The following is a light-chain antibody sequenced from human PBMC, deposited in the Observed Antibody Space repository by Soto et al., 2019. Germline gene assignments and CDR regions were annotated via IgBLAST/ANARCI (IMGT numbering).Light chain of an antibody. CDR1: SSDVGGYNY. V-gene: IGLV2-14*01. Sequence: QSALTQPAPVSGSPGQSITISCTGTSSDVGGYNYVSWYQQHPGKAPKLMIYEVSNRPSGVSNRFSGPKSGNTASLTISGLQAEDEADYYCSSYTSSSTLVVFGGGTKLTVL. J-gene: IGLJ2*01. CDR3: SSYTSSSTLVV. CDR2: EVS.